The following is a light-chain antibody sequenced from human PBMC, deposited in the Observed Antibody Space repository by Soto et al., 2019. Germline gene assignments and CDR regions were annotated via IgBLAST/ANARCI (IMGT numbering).Light chain of an antibody. Sequence: DIQMTQSPSSLSASVGDRVTITCRASQSIGSYVNWYQQKPGKAPNLLIYAASGLQSGVPSRFSGSGSGTDFTLTISSLQPEDFATYYCQQTYPNPTWTFGQGTKVDIK. CDR3: QQTYPNPTWT. CDR1: QSIGSY. CDR2: AAS. V-gene: IGKV1-39*01. J-gene: IGKJ1*01.